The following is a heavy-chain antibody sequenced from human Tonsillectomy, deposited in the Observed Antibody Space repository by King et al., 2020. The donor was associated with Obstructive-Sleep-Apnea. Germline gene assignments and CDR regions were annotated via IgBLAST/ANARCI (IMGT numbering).Heavy chain of an antibody. Sequence: VQLVQSGAEVKKPGASVKVSCKASGYTFTGHFMHWVRQAPGQGLEWMGWINSNSGGTNYARKFQGRVTMTRDTSISTVFMELSRRRSDATAVYYCARDPGYFGSGTYSGWFDPWGQGTLVTVSS. CDR3: ARDPGYFGSGTYSGWFDP. J-gene: IGHJ5*02. V-gene: IGHV1-2*02. CDR2: INSNSGGT. CDR1: GYTFTGHF. D-gene: IGHD3-10*01.